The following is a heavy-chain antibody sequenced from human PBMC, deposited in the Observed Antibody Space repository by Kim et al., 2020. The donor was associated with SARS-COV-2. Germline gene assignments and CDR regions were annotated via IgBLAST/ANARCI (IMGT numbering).Heavy chain of an antibody. D-gene: IGHD6-13*01. CDR2: IYYSGST. V-gene: IGHV4-39*01. CDR3: ARRGSSWYYYYYGMDV. CDR1: GGSISSSSYY. Sequence: SETLSLTCTVSGGSISSSSYYSGWIRQPPGKGLEWIGSIYYSGSTYYNPSLKSRVTISVDTSKNQFSLKLSSVTAADTAVYYCARRGSSWYYYYYGMDVWGQGTTVTVSS. J-gene: IGHJ6*02.